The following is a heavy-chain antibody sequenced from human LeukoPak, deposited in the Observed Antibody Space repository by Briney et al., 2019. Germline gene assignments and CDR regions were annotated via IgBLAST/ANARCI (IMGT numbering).Heavy chain of an antibody. J-gene: IGHJ4*02. V-gene: IGHV1-69*01. D-gene: IGHD5-12*01. Sequence: SVKVSCKTSGGTFSIYAISWVRQAPGQGLEWMGGIIPIFGTTNYAQKFQGRVTITADESTSTAYMELSSLRSEDTAVYYCARANIVATIGGRYPDYRGQGTLVTVSS. CDR3: ARANIVATIGGRYPDY. CDR2: IIPIFGTT. CDR1: GGTFSIYA.